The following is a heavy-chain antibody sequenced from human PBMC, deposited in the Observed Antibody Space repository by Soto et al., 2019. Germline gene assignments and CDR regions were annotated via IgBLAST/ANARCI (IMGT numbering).Heavy chain of an antibody. J-gene: IGHJ4*02. CDR2: ISSSGSTI. V-gene: IGHV3-48*03. CDR3: AREFMTGVDY. D-gene: IGHD3-9*01. Sequence: EVQLVESGGGLVQPGGSLRLSCAASGFTFSSYEMNWVRKAPGKGLEWVSYISSSGSTIYYADSVKGRFTISRDNAKNSLYLQMNSLRAEDTAVYYCAREFMTGVDYWGQGTLVTVSS. CDR1: GFTFSSYE.